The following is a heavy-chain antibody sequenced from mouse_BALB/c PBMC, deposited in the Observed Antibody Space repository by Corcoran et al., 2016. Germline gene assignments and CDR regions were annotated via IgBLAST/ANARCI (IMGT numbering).Heavy chain of an antibody. CDR2: INPNNGGT. V-gene: IGHV1-26*01. J-gene: IGHJ1*01. CDR3: ARDADWDFDV. Sequence: EVQLQQSGPELVKHGASVKMSCKASGYPFTDYYKKWVKQSHGKRREWIGDINPNNGGTSYNQKFKGKATLTVDKSSSTAYMQLNSLTSEDSAVFYCARDADWDFDVWGAGTTVTVSS. CDR1: GYPFTDYY.